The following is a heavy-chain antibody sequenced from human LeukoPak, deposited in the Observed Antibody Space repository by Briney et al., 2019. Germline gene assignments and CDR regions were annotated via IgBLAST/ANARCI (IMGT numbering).Heavy chain of an antibody. J-gene: IGHJ3*02. Sequence: GGSLRLSCAASGFTFSSYGMHWVRQAPGKGLEWVAVISYDGSNKYYADSVKGRFTISRDNSKNTLYLQMNSLRAEDTAVYYCAKDHSSGWPTDAFDIWGQGTMVTVSS. CDR3: AKDHSSGWPTDAFDI. D-gene: IGHD6-19*01. V-gene: IGHV3-30*18. CDR2: ISYDGSNK. CDR1: GFTFSSYG.